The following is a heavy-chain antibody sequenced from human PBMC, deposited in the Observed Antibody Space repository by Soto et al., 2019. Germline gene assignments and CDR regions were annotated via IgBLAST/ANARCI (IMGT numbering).Heavy chain of an antibody. J-gene: IGHJ4*02. Sequence: PSETLSLTCAVSGGSISSDTYSWSWIRQPPGKGLEWVGYIYYGGTTNYNPSLKSRVTISVDTSKNQFSLKLSSVTAADTAVYYCARGGGSPDYWGQGTLVTVSS. CDR3: ARGGGSPDY. CDR1: GGSISSDTYS. D-gene: IGHD1-26*01. V-gene: IGHV4-61*01. CDR2: IYYGGTT.